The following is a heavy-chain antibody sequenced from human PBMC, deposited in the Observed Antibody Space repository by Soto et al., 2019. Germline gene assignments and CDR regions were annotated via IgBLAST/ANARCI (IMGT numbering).Heavy chain of an antibody. D-gene: IGHD3-10*01. CDR1: GYTFTTSG. CDR2: ISTYNGDT. Sequence: QVQLVQSGPEVRKPGASVKVSCEASGYTFTTSGISWVRQVPGQGLEWMGWISTYNGDTHSAQNFQARVTRHADTSXXTAYTELRRPTADVTAVYACASPGCWPYYSSGLAVWGQGTTVTVSS. CDR3: ASPGCWPYYSSGLAV. V-gene: IGHV1-18*01. J-gene: IGHJ6*02.